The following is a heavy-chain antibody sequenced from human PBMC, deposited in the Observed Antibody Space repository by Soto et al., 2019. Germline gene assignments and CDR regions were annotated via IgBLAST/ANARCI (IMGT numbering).Heavy chain of an antibody. CDR1: GGSFSGYY. V-gene: IGHV4-34*01. CDR2: INHSGST. D-gene: IGHD2-21*01. J-gene: IGHJ6*02. CDR3: ARAREMVSYYGMDV. Sequence: SETLSLTCAVYGGSFSGYYWSWTRQPPGKGLEWIGEINHSGSTNYNPSLKSRVTISVDTSKNQFSLKLSSVTAADTAVYYCARAREMVSYYGMDVWGQGTTVTVSS.